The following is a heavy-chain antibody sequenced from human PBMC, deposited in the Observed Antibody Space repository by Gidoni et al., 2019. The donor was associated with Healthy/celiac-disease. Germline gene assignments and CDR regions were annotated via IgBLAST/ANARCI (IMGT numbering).Heavy chain of an antibody. CDR2: INHSGRT. Sequence: QVQLQQWGAGLLTPSATLSLTCAVYGGSFSGYYWSWIRQPPGKGLEWIGEINHSGRTTYNPSLKSRVTISVDTSKNQFSLKLSSVTAADTAVYYCARARGGRVVVAARGYYFDYWGQGTLVTVSS. D-gene: IGHD2-15*01. V-gene: IGHV4-34*01. CDR3: ARARGGRVVVAARGYYFDY. CDR1: GGSFSGYY. J-gene: IGHJ4*02.